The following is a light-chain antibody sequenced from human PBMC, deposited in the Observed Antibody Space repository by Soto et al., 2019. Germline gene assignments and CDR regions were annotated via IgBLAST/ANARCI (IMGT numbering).Light chain of an antibody. Sequence: SYELTQPPSVSVAPGKTATITCGGNNIGSRSVHWYQQRPGQAPVLVIYYDSDRPSRIPERFSGSNSGNTATLTISRVEAGDEADHYCQVWDSSNDHPGVFGGGTKLTVL. CDR2: YDS. V-gene: IGLV3-21*04. CDR3: QVWDSSNDHPGV. CDR1: NIGSRS. J-gene: IGLJ2*01.